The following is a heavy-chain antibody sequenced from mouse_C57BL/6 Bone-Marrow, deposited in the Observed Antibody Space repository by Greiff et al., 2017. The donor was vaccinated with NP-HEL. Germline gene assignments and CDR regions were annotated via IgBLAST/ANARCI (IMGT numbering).Heavy chain of an antibody. J-gene: IGHJ3*01. D-gene: IGHD2-12*01. Sequence: QVQLQQPGAELVRPGTSVKLSCKASGYTFTSYWLHWVKQRPGQGLEWIGVIDPSDCYTNYNQKFKGKATLTVDKSSSTAYMQLSSLTSEESAVVFCSRVSTRVKWFAYWGQGTLVTVSA. CDR2: IDPSDCYT. CDR1: GYTFTSYW. CDR3: SRVSTRVKWFAY. V-gene: IGHV1-59*01.